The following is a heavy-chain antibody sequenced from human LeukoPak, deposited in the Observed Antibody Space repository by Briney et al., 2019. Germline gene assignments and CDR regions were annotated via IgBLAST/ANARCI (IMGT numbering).Heavy chain of an antibody. CDR2: IIGSGGDT. CDR1: GFSLTNFA. D-gene: IGHD5-12*01. Sequence: GGSLRLSCAASGFSLTNFAMSWVRQAPGKGLEWVSLIIGSGGDTFYADSVKGRFTISRDNSKNRLYPQMNSLRAEDTVLYYCAKGAYDYIEMGYFDYWGQGTLVTVSS. J-gene: IGHJ4*02. V-gene: IGHV3-23*01. CDR3: AKGAYDYIEMGYFDY.